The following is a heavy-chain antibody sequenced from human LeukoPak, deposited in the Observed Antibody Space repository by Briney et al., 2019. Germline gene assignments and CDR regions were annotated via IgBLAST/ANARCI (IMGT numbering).Heavy chain of an antibody. V-gene: IGHV3-33*08. D-gene: IGHD2-21*02. CDR3: ARGGDSAETAFDC. CDR2: IWYDGSNK. Sequence: GGSLRLSCAASGFTFSTYGMHWVRQAPGKGRGWVSFIWYDGSNKYYADSVKGRFTISRDNPKNTLYLQMNSLRDEDTAVYYCARGGDSAETAFDCWGQGTLVTVSS. CDR1: GFTFSTYG. J-gene: IGHJ4*02.